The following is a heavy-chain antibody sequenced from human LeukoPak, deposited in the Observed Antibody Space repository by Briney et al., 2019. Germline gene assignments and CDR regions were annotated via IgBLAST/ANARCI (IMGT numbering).Heavy chain of an antibody. D-gene: IGHD6-13*01. Sequence: SETLSLTCAVYGGSFSGDYWSWIRQPPGRGLEWIGEIHHSGSTNYNPSLRSRVTISVDTSKNQFSLKLTSVTAADTAVYYCARGSSLAAAGTGYSFDYWGQGTQVTVSS. CDR3: ARGSSLAAAGTGYSFDY. J-gene: IGHJ4*02. CDR1: GGSFSGDY. CDR2: IHHSGST. V-gene: IGHV4-34*01.